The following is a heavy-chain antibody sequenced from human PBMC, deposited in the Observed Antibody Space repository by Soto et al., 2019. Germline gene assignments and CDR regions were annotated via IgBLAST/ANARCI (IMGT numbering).Heavy chain of an antibody. J-gene: IGHJ4*02. V-gene: IGHV3-23*01. CDR1: VFTFSSYA. CDR3: AKDPVAVGLVGLYYFDY. Sequence: WWSLRLSCSASVFTFSSYAMSWVRQAPGKGLEWVSAISGSGGSTYYADSVKGRFTISRDNSKNTLYLQMNSLRAEDTAVYYCAKDPVAVGLVGLYYFDYWGQGTLVTVSS. CDR2: ISGSGGST. D-gene: IGHD6-19*01.